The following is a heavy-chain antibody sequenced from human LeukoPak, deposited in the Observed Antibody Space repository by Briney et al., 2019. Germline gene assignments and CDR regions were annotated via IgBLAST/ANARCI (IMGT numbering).Heavy chain of an antibody. CDR2: SNSDGSST. D-gene: IGHD6-13*01. CDR3: ARGSSSSWWGFDY. CDR1: GFTFNSYW. Sequence: GGSLRLSCAASGFTFNSYWMHWVHQAPGKGLVWVSRSNSDGSSTSYADSVKGRFTISGDNAKNTLYLQMSSLRAEDTAVYYCARGSSSSWWGFDYWGQGTLVTVSS. J-gene: IGHJ4*02. V-gene: IGHV3-74*01.